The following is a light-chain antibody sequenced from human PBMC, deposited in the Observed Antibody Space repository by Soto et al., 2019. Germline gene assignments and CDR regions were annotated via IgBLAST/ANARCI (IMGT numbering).Light chain of an antibody. V-gene: IGLV2-14*01. CDR3: SSYTSSSTPCV. CDR2: EVS. Sequence: QSVLTQPASVSGSPGQSITIPCTVTSSDVGGYNYVSWYQQHPGKAPKLMIYEVSNRPSGVSNRFSGSKSGNTASLTISGLQAEDEADYYCSSYTSSSTPCVFGTGTKVTVL. CDR1: SSDVGGYNY. J-gene: IGLJ1*01.